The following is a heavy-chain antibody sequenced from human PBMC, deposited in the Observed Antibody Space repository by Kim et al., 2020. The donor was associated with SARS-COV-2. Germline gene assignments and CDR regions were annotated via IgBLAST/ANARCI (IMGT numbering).Heavy chain of an antibody. CDR3: ARDSHGLSVVSSSISFDY. CDR2: ISAYNGNT. D-gene: IGHD6-6*01. V-gene: IGHV1-18*01. CDR1: GYTFTSYG. Sequence: ASVKVSCKASGYTFTSYGISWVRQAPGQGLEWMGWISAYNGNTNYAQKLQGRVTMTTDTSTSTAYMELRSLRSDDTAVYYCARDSHGLSVVSSSISFDYWGQGTLVTVSS. J-gene: IGHJ4*02.